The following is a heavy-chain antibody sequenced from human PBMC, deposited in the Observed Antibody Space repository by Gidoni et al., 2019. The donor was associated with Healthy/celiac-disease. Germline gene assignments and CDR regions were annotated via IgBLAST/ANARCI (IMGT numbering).Heavy chain of an antibody. Sequence: QVQLQESGPGLVKPSETLSLTCAVSGYSISSGYYWGWIRQPPGKGLAWIGSIYHSGSTYYNPSLKSRVTISVDTSKNQFSLKLSSVTAADTAVYYCAGGYSYGYLDYFDYWGQGTLVTVSS. CDR1: GYSISSGYY. CDR3: AGGYSYGYLDYFDY. V-gene: IGHV4-38-2*01. D-gene: IGHD5-18*01. J-gene: IGHJ4*02. CDR2: IYHSGST.